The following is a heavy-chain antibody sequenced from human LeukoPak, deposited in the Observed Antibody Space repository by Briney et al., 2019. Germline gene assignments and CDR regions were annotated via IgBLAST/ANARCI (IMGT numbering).Heavy chain of an antibody. D-gene: IGHD6-6*01. CDR3: ARGVRYSSSFPGYWFDP. V-gene: IGHV3-23*01. J-gene: IGHJ5*02. CDR1: GFTFSSYA. CDR2: ISGSGGST. Sequence: GGSLRLSCAASGFTFSSYAMSWVRQAPGKGLEWVSAISGSGGSTYYADSVKGRFTISRDNSKNTLYLQMNSLRAEDTAVYYCARGVRYSSSFPGYWFDPWGQGTLVTVSS.